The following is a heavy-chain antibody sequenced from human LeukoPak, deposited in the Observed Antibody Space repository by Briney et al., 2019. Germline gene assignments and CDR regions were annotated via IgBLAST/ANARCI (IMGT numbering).Heavy chain of an antibody. V-gene: IGHV3-33*01. CDR2: IWYDGSNK. J-gene: IGHJ4*02. CDR3: AGEGFNY. Sequence: GRSLRLSCAASGFTFSSYGMHWVRQAPGKGLEWVALIWYDGSNKYYAGSVKGRFSISRDNSKNTVYLQMNSLRAEDTALYYCAGEGFNYWGQGTLVTVSS. CDR1: GFTFSSYG.